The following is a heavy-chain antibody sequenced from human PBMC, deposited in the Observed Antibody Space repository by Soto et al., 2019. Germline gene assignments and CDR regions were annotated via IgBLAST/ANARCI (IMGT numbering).Heavy chain of an antibody. CDR1: GFTFTTYT. CDR3: AKDGSYSSSWPYYFDH. V-gene: IGHV3-23*01. D-gene: IGHD6-13*01. Sequence: EVQLLESGGGLVQPRGSLSISCAASGFTFTTYTMSWLRQAPGKGLEWVSSISGSGGHTYYADSVKGRLIVSRDNSKNTLYLQMNSLRAEDTAVYYCAKDGSYSSSWPYYFDHWGQGTLVTVSS. CDR2: ISGSGGHT. J-gene: IGHJ4*02.